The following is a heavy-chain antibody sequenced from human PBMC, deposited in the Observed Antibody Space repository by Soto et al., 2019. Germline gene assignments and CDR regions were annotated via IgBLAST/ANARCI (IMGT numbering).Heavy chain of an antibody. D-gene: IGHD3-22*01. CDR2: IRSKANSYAT. J-gene: IGHJ5*02. CDR1: GFTFSGSA. CDR3: TRYYDSSGLNWFDP. V-gene: IGHV3-73*01. Sequence: PGGSLRLSCAASGFTFSGSAMHWVRQASGKGLEWVGRIRSKANSYATAYAASVKGRFTISKDDSKNTAYLQMNSLKTEDTAVYYCTRYYDSSGLNWFDPWGQGTLVTVSS.